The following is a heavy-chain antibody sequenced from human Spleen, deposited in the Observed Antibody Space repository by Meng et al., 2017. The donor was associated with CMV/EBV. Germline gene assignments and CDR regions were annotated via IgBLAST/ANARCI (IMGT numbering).Heavy chain of an antibody. V-gene: IGHV4-34*01. CDR3: ARYGRSSGWYYFDY. D-gene: IGHD6-19*01. CDR1: GGSFSGYY. J-gene: IGHJ4*02. Sequence: VYGGSFSGYYWSWIRQPPGKGLEWIGEINHSGSTNYNPSLKSRVTISVDTSKNQFSLKLSSVTAADTAVYYCARYGRSSGWYYFDYWGQGTLVTVSS. CDR2: INHSGST.